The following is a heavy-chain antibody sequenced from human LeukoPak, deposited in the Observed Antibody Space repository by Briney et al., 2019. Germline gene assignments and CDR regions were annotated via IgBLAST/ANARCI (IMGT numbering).Heavy chain of an antibody. CDR2: ISGSGGST. CDR3: AKDRPNYDFRSGYSTAFDY. V-gene: IGHV3-23*01. D-gene: IGHD3-3*01. J-gene: IGHJ4*02. CDR1: GFTFSSYA. Sequence: GSLRLSCAASGFTFSSYAMSWVRQAPGKGLEWVSAISGSGGSTYYADSVKGRFTISRDNSKNTLYLQMNSLRAEDTAVYYCAKDRPNYDFRSGYSTAFDYWGQGTLVTVSS.